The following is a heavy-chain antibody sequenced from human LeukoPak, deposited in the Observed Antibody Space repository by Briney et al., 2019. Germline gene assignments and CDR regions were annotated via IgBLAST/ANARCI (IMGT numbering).Heavy chain of an antibody. CDR3: AGELGSGY. CDR1: GFTFSSYG. CDR2: INTDGRGT. J-gene: IGHJ4*02. V-gene: IGHV3-74*01. D-gene: IGHD7-27*01. Sequence: GGSLRLSCAASGFTFSSYGMHWVRQAPGKGLVWVSRINTDGRGTSYADSVKGRFTVSRDNAKSTLYLQMNSLRAEDTAVYYCAGELGSGYWGQGTLVTVSS.